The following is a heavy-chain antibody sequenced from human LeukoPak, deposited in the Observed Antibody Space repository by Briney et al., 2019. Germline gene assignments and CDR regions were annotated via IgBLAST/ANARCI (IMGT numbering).Heavy chain of an antibody. CDR1: GYTFTGYY. D-gene: IGHD6-6*01. V-gene: IGHV1-2*02. CDR2: INPNSGGT. CDR3: ATTTDHSTSSVY. J-gene: IGHJ4*02. Sequence: ASVKVSCKASGYTFTGYYMHWVRQAPGQGLEWMGWINPNSGGTNYAQKFQGRVTMTRDTSISTAYMELSRLRSDDTAVYYSATTTDHSTSSVYWGQGTLVTVSS.